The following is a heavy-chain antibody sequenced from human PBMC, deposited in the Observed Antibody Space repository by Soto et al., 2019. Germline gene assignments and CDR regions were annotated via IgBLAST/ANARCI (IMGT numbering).Heavy chain of an antibody. CDR2: INPSGGST. Sequence: VASVKVSCKASGYTFTSYYIHWVRQAPGQGLEWMGIINPSGGSTSYAQKFQGRVTMTRDTSTSTVYMELSSLRSEDTAVYYFVRDFQRWLQLLYYYGMDVWGQGTTVTVPS. CDR3: VRDFQRWLQLLYYYGMDV. D-gene: IGHD5-12*01. V-gene: IGHV1-46*01. CDR1: GYTFTSYY. J-gene: IGHJ6*02.